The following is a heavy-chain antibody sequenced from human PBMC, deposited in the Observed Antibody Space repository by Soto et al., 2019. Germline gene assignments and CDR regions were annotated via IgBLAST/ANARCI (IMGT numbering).Heavy chain of an antibody. Sequence: EVQLVESGGGLVQPGGSLRLSCAASGFTFSSYEMNWVRQAPGKGLEWVSYISSSGSTIYYADSVKGRFTISRDNAKNSLYLQMNSLRAEDTAVYYCARGWDQTDGVYFDYWGQGTLVTVSS. CDR2: ISSSGSTI. J-gene: IGHJ4*02. CDR1: GFTFSSYE. CDR3: ARGWDQTDGVYFDY. V-gene: IGHV3-48*03. D-gene: IGHD6-13*01.